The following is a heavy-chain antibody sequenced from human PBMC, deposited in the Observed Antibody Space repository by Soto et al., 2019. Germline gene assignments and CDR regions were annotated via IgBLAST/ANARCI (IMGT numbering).Heavy chain of an antibody. CDR1: RDTFSKYA. CDR3: TRFAESSGYFDS. V-gene: IGHV1-69*06. D-gene: IGHD3-22*01. Sequence: QVQLVQSGAEVKKPGSSVKVSCKASRDTFSKYALSWVRQAPGHGLEWMGGIIPISDTSNYEQKFQGTVTISADKSTGTVYMELTSLRSEDTAVYYCTRFAESSGYFDSWGQGTLVTVSS. CDR2: IIPISDTS. J-gene: IGHJ4*02.